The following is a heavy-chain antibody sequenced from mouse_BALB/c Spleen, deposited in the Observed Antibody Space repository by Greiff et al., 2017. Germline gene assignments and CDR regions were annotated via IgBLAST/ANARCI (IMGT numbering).Heavy chain of an antibody. CDR2: IDPANGNT. D-gene: IGHD2-14*01. J-gene: IGHJ4*01. V-gene: IGHV14-3*02. CDR3: ARYYRYDGLYAMDY. Sequence: VQLQQSGAELVKPGASVKLSCTASGFNVKDTYMHWVKQRPEQGLEWIGRIDPANGNTKYDPKFQGKATITADTSSNTAYLQLSSLTSEDTAVYYCARYYRYDGLYAMDYWGQGTSVTVSS. CDR1: GFNVKDTY.